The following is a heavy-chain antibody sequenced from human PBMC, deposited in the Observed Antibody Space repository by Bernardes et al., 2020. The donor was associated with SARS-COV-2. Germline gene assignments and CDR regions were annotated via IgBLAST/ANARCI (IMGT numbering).Heavy chain of an antibody. CDR3: ARHQYQPLLPNYYYGMDV. CDR2: IYYSGST. J-gene: IGHJ6*02. Sequence: SETLSLTCTVSGGSISSSSYYWGWIRQPPGKGLEWIGSIYYSGSTYYNPSLKSRVTISVDTSKNQFSLKLSSVTAADTAVYYCARHQYQPLLPNYYYGMDVWGQGTTVTVSS. CDR1: GGSISSSSYY. V-gene: IGHV4-39*01. D-gene: IGHD2-2*01.